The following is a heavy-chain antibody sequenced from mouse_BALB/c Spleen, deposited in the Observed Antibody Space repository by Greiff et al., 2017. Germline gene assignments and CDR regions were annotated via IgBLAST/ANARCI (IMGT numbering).Heavy chain of an antibody. CDR1: GYTFTSYT. Sequence: LVESAAELARPGASVKMSCKASGYTFTSYTMHWVKQRPGQGLEWIGYINPSSGYTEYNQKFKDKTTLTADKSSSTAYMQLSSLTSEDSAVYYCARPPFTTATRCWFAYWGQGTLVTVSA. V-gene: IGHV1-4*02. CDR2: INPSSGYT. J-gene: IGHJ3*01. CDR3: ARPPFTTATRCWFAY. D-gene: IGHD1-2*01.